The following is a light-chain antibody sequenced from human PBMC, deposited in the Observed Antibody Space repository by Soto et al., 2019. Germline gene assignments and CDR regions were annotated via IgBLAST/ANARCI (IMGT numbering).Light chain of an antibody. J-gene: IGLJ7*01. CDR1: STDVGGYNY. V-gene: IGLV2-8*01. CDR3: SSYAGSDNLVV. CDR2: DDT. Sequence: QSALTQPPSASGSPEQSVTISCTGTSTDVGGYNYVYWYQQHPGTAPKLMIYDDTKRPSGVPERFSGSKSGTTASLTVAGLPNEDEADYYCSSYAGSDNLVVFGGGTQLTVL.